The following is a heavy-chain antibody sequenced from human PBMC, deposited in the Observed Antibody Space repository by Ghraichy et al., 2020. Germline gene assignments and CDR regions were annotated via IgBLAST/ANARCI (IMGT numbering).Heavy chain of an antibody. D-gene: IGHD2-2*01. J-gene: IGHJ4*02. Sequence: ESLNISCAVYGGSFSGYYWSWIRQPPGKGLEWIGEINHSGSTNYNPSLKSRVTISVDTSKNQFSLKLSSVTAADTAVYYCARVLGTLGYCSSTSCPGTLDYWGQGTLVTVSS. CDR2: INHSGST. V-gene: IGHV4-34*01. CDR1: GGSFSGYY. CDR3: ARVLGTLGYCSSTSCPGTLDY.